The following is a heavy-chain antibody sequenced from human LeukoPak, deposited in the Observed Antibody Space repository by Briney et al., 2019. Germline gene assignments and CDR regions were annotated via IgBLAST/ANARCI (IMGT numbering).Heavy chain of an antibody. V-gene: IGHV4-59*12. D-gene: IGHD1-7*01. CDR3: AREDNWNYVGNAFDI. J-gene: IGHJ3*02. CDR1: GGSISSYY. Sequence: SETLSLTCTVSGGSISSYYWSWIRQPPGKGLEWIGYIYYTGSTNYNPSLKSRVTISVDTSKNQFSLKLSSVTAADTAVYYCAREDNWNYVGNAFDIWGQGTMVTVSS. CDR2: IYYTGST.